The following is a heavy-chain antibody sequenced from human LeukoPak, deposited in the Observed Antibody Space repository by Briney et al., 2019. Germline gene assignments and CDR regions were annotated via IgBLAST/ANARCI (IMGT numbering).Heavy chain of an antibody. D-gene: IGHD6-13*01. CDR2: ISAYNGNT. CDR3: ARDSSSWYGGYFDY. J-gene: IGHJ4*02. V-gene: IGHV1-18*01. CDR1: GYTFTSYG. Sequence: EASVKVSCTASGYTFTSYGISWVRQAPGQGLEWMGWISAYNGNTNYAQKLQGRVTMTTDTSTSTAYMELRSLRSDDTAVYYCARDSSSWYGGYFDYWGQGTLVTVSS.